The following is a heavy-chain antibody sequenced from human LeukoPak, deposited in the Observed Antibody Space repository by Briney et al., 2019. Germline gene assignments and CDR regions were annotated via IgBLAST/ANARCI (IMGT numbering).Heavy chain of an antibody. CDR3: ARENFEPPKQYYFDY. Sequence: GGSLRLSCAASGFTFSDSYMNWIRQAPGKGLEWISYISSSGSTIYYADSVKGRFTISRDNAKSSLYLQMNSLRAEDTAVYYCARENFEPPKQYYFDYWGQGTLVTVSS. D-gene: IGHD1-14*01. J-gene: IGHJ4*02. V-gene: IGHV3-11*04. CDR1: GFTFSDSY. CDR2: ISSSGSTI.